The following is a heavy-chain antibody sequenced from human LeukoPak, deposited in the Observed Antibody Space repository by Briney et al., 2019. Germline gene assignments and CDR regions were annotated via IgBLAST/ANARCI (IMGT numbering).Heavy chain of an antibody. CDR1: GYTFTSYD. D-gene: IGHD1-7*01. CDR3: AREELEPWSHWAPTRGMDV. CDR2: MNPNSGNT. V-gene: IGHV1-8*01. J-gene: IGHJ6*02. Sequence: ASVKVSCKASGYTFTSYDINWVRQATGQGLEWMGWMNPNSGNTGYAQKFQGRVTMTRDTSISTAYMELSSLRPEDTAVYYCAREELEPWSHWAPTRGMDVWGQGTTVSVSS.